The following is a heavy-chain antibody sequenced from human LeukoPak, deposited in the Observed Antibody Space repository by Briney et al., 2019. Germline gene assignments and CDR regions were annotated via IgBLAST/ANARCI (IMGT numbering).Heavy chain of an antibody. V-gene: IGHV3-23*01. D-gene: IGHD2-15*01. J-gene: IGHJ4*02. CDR1: GFTFSSYA. Sequence: PGGSLRLSGAASGFTFSSYAMSWVRQAPGKGLEWVSAISGSGGSTYYADSVKGRFTISRDNSKNTLYLQMNSLRAEDTAVYYCAKSAREGNCSGGSCYLFLPFDYWGQGTLVTVSS. CDR3: AKSAREGNCSGGSCYLFLPFDY. CDR2: ISGSGGST.